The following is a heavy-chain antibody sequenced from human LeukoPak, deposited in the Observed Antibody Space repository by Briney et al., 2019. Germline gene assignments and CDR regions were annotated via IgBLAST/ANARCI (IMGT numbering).Heavy chain of an antibody. CDR3: ASGPGAAAGTGNWFDP. CDR1: GGSFSGYY. V-gene: IGHV4-34*01. J-gene: IGHJ5*02. CDR2: INHSGST. Sequence: SETLSLTCAVYGGSFSGYYWSWIRQPPGKGLEWIGEINHSGSTNYNPSLKRRVTISVDTSKNQFSLKLSSVTAADTAVYYCASGPGAAAGTGNWFDPWGQGTLVTVSS. D-gene: IGHD6-13*01.